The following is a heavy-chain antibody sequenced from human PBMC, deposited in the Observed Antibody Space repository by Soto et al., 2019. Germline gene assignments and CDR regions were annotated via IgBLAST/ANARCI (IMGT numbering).Heavy chain of an antibody. J-gene: IGHJ4*02. Sequence: PSETLSLTCTVSGGSISSYYWSWIRQPPGKGLEWIGYIYYSGSTNYNPSLKSRVTISVDTSKNQFSLKLSSVTAADTAVYYCAREMGSGSHYPYFDYWGQGTLVTVSS. CDR1: GGSISSYY. CDR3: AREMGSGSHYPYFDY. V-gene: IGHV4-59*01. D-gene: IGHD1-26*01. CDR2: IYYSGST.